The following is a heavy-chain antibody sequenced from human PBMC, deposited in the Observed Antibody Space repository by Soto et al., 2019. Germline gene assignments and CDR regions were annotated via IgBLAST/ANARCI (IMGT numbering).Heavy chain of an antibody. D-gene: IGHD3-10*01. J-gene: IGHJ4*02. CDR2: ISAHNGNT. CDR3: ARGRYGAY. CDR1: GYAFTTHG. V-gene: IGHV1-18*01. Sequence: QVHLVQSVAEVKKPGASVKVSCKGSGYAFTTHGITWVRQAPGQGLEWMGWISAHNGNTNYAQKLQGRVTVTRATSTRTAYLELRSLRSDDTAVYYCARGRYGAYWGQGALVTVSS.